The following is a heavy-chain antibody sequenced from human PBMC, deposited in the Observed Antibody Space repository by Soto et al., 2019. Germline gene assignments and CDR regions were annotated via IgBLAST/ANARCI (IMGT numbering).Heavy chain of an antibody. CDR1: GFSFTVYY. D-gene: IGHD6-6*01. J-gene: IGHJ5*02. CDR3: AKDLTRQLAYWLDP. CDR2: INAHSGGT. Sequence: QVQLVQSGAAVKKPGASVKVSCKASGFSFTVYYIHWLRQAPGQGLEWMGWINAHSGGTEYAQKFQGRVTLTRDTSIATPYLTLTSLTSDDTALYYCAKDLTRQLAYWLDPWGQGTQVTVSS. V-gene: IGHV1-2*02.